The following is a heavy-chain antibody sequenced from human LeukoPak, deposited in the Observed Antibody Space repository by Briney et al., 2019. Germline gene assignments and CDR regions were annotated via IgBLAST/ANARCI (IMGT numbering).Heavy chain of an antibody. J-gene: IGHJ2*01. CDR1: GGSINSYY. D-gene: IGHD6-6*01. Sequence: SETLSLTCTVSGGSINSYYWSWIRQPPGKGLEWIGYIYYSGSTNYNPSLKSRVTISVDTSKNQFSLKLSSVTAADTAVYYCARPGSSSYWYFDLWGRGTLVTVSS. V-gene: IGHV4-59*08. CDR3: ARPGSSSYWYFDL. CDR2: IYYSGST.